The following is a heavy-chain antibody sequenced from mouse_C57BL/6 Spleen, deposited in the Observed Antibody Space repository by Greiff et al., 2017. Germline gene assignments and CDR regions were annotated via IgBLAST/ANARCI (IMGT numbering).Heavy chain of an antibody. D-gene: IGHD1-1*01. V-gene: IGHV1-53*01. CDR2: INPSNGGT. Sequence: QVQLQQSGTELVKPGASVKLSCKASGYTFTSYWMHWVKQRPGQGLEWIGNINPSNGGTNYNEKFKSKATLTVDKSSSTAYMQLSSLTSEDSAVYYCARSGGSYYGSSFDYWGQGTTLTVSS. J-gene: IGHJ2*01. CDR1: GYTFTSYW. CDR3: ARSGGSYYGSSFDY.